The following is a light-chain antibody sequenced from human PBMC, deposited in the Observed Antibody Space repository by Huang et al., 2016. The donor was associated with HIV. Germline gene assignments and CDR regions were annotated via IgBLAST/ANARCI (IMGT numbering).Light chain of an antibody. CDR1: QSVLSSSNNKNY. Sequence: DIVMTQSPDPLAVPLGERATISCKSSQSVLSSSNNKNYLAWYQQRPGQPPKLLIYWALTRDSGRPDRFTGSGAGTDFTLTIGNLQAEDVAVYYCQQYYSAPLTFGGGTRVEIK. J-gene: IGKJ4*01. CDR3: QQYYSAPLT. CDR2: WAL. V-gene: IGKV4-1*01.